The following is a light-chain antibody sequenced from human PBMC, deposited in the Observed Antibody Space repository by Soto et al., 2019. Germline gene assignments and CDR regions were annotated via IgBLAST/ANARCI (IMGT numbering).Light chain of an antibody. CDR3: CSFARSDTSYV. J-gene: IGLJ1*01. CDR1: SSDVGSSNL. V-gene: IGLV2-23*01. CDR2: EGI. Sequence: QSALTQPASVSGSPGQSITISCTGTSSDVGSSNLVSWYQQHPGKAPKLIIYEGIRRPSGVSGRFSGSMSGNTASLTISGLQAEDEADYYCCSFARSDTSYVFGTGTKLTVL.